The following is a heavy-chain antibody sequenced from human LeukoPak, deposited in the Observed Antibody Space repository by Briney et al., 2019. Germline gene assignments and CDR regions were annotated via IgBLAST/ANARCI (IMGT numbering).Heavy chain of an antibody. CDR3: ARDHIVATMIFDY. Sequence: AVIWYDGSNKYYADSVKGRFTISRDNSKNTLYLQMNSLRAEDTAVYYCARDHIVATMIFDYWGQGTLVTVSS. V-gene: IGHV3-33*01. D-gene: IGHD5-12*01. CDR2: IWYDGSNK. J-gene: IGHJ4*02.